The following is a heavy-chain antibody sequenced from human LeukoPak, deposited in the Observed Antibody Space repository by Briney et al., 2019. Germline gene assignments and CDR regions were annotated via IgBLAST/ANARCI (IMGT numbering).Heavy chain of an antibody. D-gene: IGHD3-10*01. V-gene: IGHV4-59*01. Sequence: SETLSLTCTVSGGSISSYYWSWIRQPPGKGLEWIGYIYYSGSTNYNPSLKSRVTISVDTSKNQSSLKLSSVTAADTAVYYCARDSPYGSGGWFDPGARELWSPSPQ. CDR1: GGSISSYY. CDR2: IYYSGST. J-gene: IGHJ5*02. CDR3: ARDSPYGSGGWFDP.